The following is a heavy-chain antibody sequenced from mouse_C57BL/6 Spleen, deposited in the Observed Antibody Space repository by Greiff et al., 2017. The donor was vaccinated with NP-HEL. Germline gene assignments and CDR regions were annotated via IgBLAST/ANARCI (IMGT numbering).Heavy chain of an antibody. J-gene: IGHJ1*03. CDR2: INPSTGGT. Sequence: EVQLQQSGPELVKPGASVKISCKASGYSFTGYYMNWVKQSPEKSLEWIGEINPSTGGTTYNQKFKAKATLTVDKSSSTAYMQLKSLTSEDSAVYYCARTVVDYWYFDVWGTGTTVTVSS. D-gene: IGHD1-1*02. V-gene: IGHV1-42*01. CDR1: GYSFTGYY. CDR3: ARTVVDYWYFDV.